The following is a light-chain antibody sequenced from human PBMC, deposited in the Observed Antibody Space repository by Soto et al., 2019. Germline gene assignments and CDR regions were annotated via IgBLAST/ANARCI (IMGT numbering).Light chain of an antibody. CDR3: QQRSNWPWT. CDR2: GAS. Sequence: EIVLTQSPGTLSLSPGERATLSCRASQSVDINLAWYQQKPGQAPRLLIFGASTRATGIPARFSGSGSGTDFTLTISSLQSEDFGVYYCQQRSNWPWTFGQGTKVDIK. J-gene: IGKJ1*01. V-gene: IGKV3-11*01. CDR1: QSVDIN.